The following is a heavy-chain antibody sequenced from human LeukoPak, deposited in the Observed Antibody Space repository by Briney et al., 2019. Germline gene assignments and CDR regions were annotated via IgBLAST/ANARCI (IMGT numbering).Heavy chain of an antibody. CDR1: GFSFSGYW. CDR2: INQDGSAQ. CDR3: DSESWTETGPRFDY. J-gene: IGHJ4*02. V-gene: IGHV3-7*01. Sequence: GGSLRLSCTASGFSFSGYWMSWVRQAPGKGLEWVANINQDGSAQYYVDSVKGQFTISRDNAKNSLYLQMNSLRVEDTAVYARDSESWTETGPRFDYWGQGTLVTVSS. D-gene: IGHD1-26*01.